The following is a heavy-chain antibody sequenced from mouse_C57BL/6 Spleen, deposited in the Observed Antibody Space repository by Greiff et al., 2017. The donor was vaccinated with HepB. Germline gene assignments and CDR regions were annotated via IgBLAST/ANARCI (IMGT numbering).Heavy chain of an antibody. D-gene: IGHD4-1*02. V-gene: IGHV1-69*01. Sequence: QVQLQQPGAELVMPGASVKLSCKASGYTFTSYWMHWVKQRPGQGLEWIGEIDPSDSYTNYNQKFKGKSTLTVDKSSSTAYMQLSSLTSEDSAVYYCARCQLGQGWFAYWGQGTLVTVSA. CDR3: ARCQLGQGWFAY. CDR1: GYTFTSYW. CDR2: IDPSDSYT. J-gene: IGHJ3*01.